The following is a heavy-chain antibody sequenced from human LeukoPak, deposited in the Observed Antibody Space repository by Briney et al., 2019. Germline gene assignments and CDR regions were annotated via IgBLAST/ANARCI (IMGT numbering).Heavy chain of an antibody. V-gene: IGHV1-69*05. CDR1: GGTFSSYA. Sequence: SVKVSCKASGGTFSSYAISWVRQAPGQGLEWMGGIIPIFGTANYAQKFQGRGTITTDESTSTAYMELSSLRSEDTAVYYCARSPSYGGKTHAFDIWGQGTMVTVSS. D-gene: IGHD5-18*01. CDR2: IIPIFGTA. CDR3: ARSPSYGGKTHAFDI. J-gene: IGHJ3*02.